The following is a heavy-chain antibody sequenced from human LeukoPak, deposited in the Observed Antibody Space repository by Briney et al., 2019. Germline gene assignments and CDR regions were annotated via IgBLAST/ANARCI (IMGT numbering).Heavy chain of an antibody. CDR1: GGTFSSYA. V-gene: IGHV1-69*13. CDR3: ASNYYGSGSYYSWFDP. D-gene: IGHD3-10*01. J-gene: IGHJ5*02. CDR2: IIPVFGTA. Sequence: SVNVSCKASGGTFSSYAISWVRQAPGQGLEWMGGIIPVFGTANYAQKFQGRVTITADESTSTAYMELSSLRSEDTAVYHCASNYYGSGSYYSWFDPWGQGTLVTVSS.